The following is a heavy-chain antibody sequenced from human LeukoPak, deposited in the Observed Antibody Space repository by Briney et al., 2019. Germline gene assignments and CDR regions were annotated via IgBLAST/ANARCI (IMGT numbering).Heavy chain of an antibody. CDR3: ARARLRPRWVFDY. D-gene: IGHD4-17*01. CDR1: GGTFSSYA. V-gene: IGHV1-69*13. J-gene: IGHJ4*02. CDR2: IIPIFATT. Sequence: GASVKVSCKASGGTFSSYAISWVRQAPGQGLEWMGGIIPIFATTNYAQKFQGRVTITADESTRTAYMELSSLRSEDTAVYYCARARLRPRWVFDYWGQGTLVTVSS.